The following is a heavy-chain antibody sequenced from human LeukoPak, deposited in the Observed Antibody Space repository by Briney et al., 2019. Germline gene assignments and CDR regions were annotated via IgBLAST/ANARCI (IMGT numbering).Heavy chain of an antibody. Sequence: GGSLRLSCAASGFTFSSYWMHWVRQAPGKGLVWVSRINSDGSSTSYADSVKGRFTISRDNAKNSLYLQMNSLRAEDTAVYYCARDKEPSRYWTGYSSWGQGTLVTVSS. CDR1: GFTFSSYW. CDR2: INSDGSST. D-gene: IGHD3/OR15-3a*01. J-gene: IGHJ4*02. V-gene: IGHV3-74*01. CDR3: ARDKEPSRYWTGYSS.